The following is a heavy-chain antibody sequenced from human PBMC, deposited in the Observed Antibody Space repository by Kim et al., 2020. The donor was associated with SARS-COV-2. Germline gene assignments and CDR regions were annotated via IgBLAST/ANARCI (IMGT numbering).Heavy chain of an antibody. J-gene: IGHJ6*02. D-gene: IGHD3-10*01. CDR1: GGSISSGSYY. CDR2: IYTSGST. Sequence: SETLSLTCTVSGGSISSGSYYWSWIRQPAGKGLEWIGRIYTSGSTNYNPSLKCRVTISVDTSKNQFSLKLSSVTAADTAVYYCARAYYGSGSFYYYYYGMDVWGQGTTVTVSS. V-gene: IGHV4-61*02. CDR3: ARAYYGSGSFYYYYYGMDV.